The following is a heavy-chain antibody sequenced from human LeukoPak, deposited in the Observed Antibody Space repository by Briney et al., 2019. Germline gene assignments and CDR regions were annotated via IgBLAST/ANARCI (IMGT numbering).Heavy chain of an antibody. CDR1: GFTFSSYT. CDR3: ARDTYDILTGYYKWAFDI. CDR2: ISSSSSYI. J-gene: IGHJ3*02. D-gene: IGHD3-9*01. Sequence: GSLRLSCAASGFTFSSYTMNWVRQAPGKGLEWVSSISSSSSYIYYADSVKGRFTISRDNAKNSLYLQMNSLRAEDTAVYYCARDTYDILTGYYKWAFDIWGRGTMVTVSS. V-gene: IGHV3-21*06.